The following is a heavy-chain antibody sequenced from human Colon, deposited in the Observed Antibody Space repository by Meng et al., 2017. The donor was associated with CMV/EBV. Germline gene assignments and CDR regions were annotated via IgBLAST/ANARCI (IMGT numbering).Heavy chain of an antibody. CDR3: VRTPAAATGWFDP. CDR1: GFTFNDYS. Sequence: ASGFTFNDYSMSWIRQAPGKGLEWISYISSNGRTIYYADSVRGRFTISRDDARNSLFLQMNTLSADDTAVYYCVRTPAAATGWFDPWGQGTLVTVSS. J-gene: IGHJ5*02. CDR2: ISSNGRTI. V-gene: IGHV3-11*01. D-gene: IGHD6-13*01.